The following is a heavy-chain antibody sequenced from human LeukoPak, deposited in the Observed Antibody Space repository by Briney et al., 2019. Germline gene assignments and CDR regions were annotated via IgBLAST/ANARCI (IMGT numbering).Heavy chain of an antibody. CDR2: ISRTSAYI. CDR1: GFTFSSYA. J-gene: IGHJ4*02. CDR3: ARDERRYCSHSNCYPGDY. D-gene: IGHD2-15*01. V-gene: IGHV3-21*01. Sequence: SGGSLRLSCSASGFTFSSYAMKWVRQAPGKGLEWVSAISRTSAYIYYSDSVKGRFTVSRDNAMNSVFLQMDSLRAEDTAVYYCARDERRYCSHSNCYPGDYWGQGTLVTVS.